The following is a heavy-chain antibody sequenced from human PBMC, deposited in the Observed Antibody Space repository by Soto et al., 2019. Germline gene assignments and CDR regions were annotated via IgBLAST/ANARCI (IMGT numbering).Heavy chain of an antibody. CDR3: AKGGAAAGMGYFDL. J-gene: IGHJ2*01. D-gene: IGHD6-13*01. CDR1: GFTFSTYA. CDR2: ISGSGGST. V-gene: IGHV3-23*01. Sequence: EVQVLESGGGLVQPGGSLRLSCAASGFTFSTYAMSWVRQAPGKGLEWVSGISGSGGSTYYADSVKGRFTIFRDNSKKTLYLQMSSLRAEDTAVYFCAKGGAAAGMGYFDLWGRGTLVTVSS.